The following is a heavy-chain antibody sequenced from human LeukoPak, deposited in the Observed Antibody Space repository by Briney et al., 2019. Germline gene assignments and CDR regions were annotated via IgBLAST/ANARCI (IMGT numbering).Heavy chain of an antibody. J-gene: IGHJ5*02. D-gene: IGHD3-22*01. V-gene: IGHV4-59*08. CDR2: IYYSGST. CDR3: ARHYYDSSGYYP. CDR1: GGSISSYY. Sequence: PSETLSLTCTVSGGSISSYYWSWIRQPPGKGLKWIGYIYYSGSTNYNPSLKSRVTISVDTSKNKFSLKLSSVTAADTAVYYCARHYYDSSGYYPWGQGTLVTVSS.